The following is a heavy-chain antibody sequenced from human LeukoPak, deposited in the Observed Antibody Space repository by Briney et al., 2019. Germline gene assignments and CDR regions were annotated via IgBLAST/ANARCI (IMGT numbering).Heavy chain of an antibody. V-gene: IGHV4-59*02. CDR1: GGSVRSYS. CDR3: ARDRRTETAMVTPGAFDP. J-gene: IGHJ5*02. D-gene: IGHD5-18*01. Sequence: SETLSLTCSVSGGSVRSYSWSWIRQPPGKGLEWIGCVHYSGTTNYKPSLKSRVIISEETTKNQFSLKLSSVTAADTAVYYCARDRRTETAMVTPGAFDPWGQGTLVTVSS. CDR2: VHYSGTT.